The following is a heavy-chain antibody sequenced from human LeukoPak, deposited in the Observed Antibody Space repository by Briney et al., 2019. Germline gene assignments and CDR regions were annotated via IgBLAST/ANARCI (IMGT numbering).Heavy chain of an antibody. CDR1: GGSFSGYY. D-gene: IGHD6-19*01. J-gene: IGHJ5*02. Sequence: SETLSLTCAVYGGSFSGYYWSWIRQPPGKGLEWIGEINHSGSAYYNPSLKSRVTISVDTSKNQFSLKLSSVTAADTAVYYCASTSGWYTDWFDPWGQGTLVTVSS. V-gene: IGHV4-34*01. CDR2: INHSGSA. CDR3: ASTSGWYTDWFDP.